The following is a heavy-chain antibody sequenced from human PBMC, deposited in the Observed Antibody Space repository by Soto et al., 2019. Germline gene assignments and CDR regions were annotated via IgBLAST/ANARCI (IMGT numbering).Heavy chain of an antibody. Sequence: GSLRLSCVASGFTFSNYWMHWVRQAPGKGLEWVSAISGSGGSTYYADSVKGRFTISRDNSKNTLYLQMNSLRAEDTAVYYCAKEYSSSWYGSWFDPWGQGTLVTVSS. J-gene: IGHJ5*02. CDR1: GFTFSNYW. D-gene: IGHD6-13*01. CDR3: AKEYSSSWYGSWFDP. V-gene: IGHV3-23*01. CDR2: ISGSGGST.